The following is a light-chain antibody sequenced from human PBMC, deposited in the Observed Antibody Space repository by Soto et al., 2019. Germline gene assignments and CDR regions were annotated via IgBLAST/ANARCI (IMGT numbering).Light chain of an antibody. Sequence: QSVLTQPASVTGSPGQSIAISCTGTISDIGSYRAVSWYRQDPGKAPKLIIYEVTKRPSGVSDRFSGYRSGGTASLTITGLQAEDEAYYHCCSRGGSSLTYVFVTGTKVTVL. J-gene: IGLJ1*01. CDR1: ISDIGSYRA. CDR3: CSRGGSSLTYV. CDR2: EVT. V-gene: IGLV2-23*02.